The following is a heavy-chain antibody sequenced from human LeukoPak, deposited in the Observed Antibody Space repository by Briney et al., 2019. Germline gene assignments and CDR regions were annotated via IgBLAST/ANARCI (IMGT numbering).Heavy chain of an antibody. V-gene: IGHV1-2*06. CDR2: INPNSGGT. Sequence: ASVKVSCKASGYTFTDYYIHWVRQAPGQGLEWMGRINPNSGGTNDAQKFQGRVTMSRDTSISTAYMELSRLRSDDTAVYYCARDRGGYCSGGSCYRGGDFDYWGQGTLVTVSS. CDR3: ARDRGGYCSGGSCYRGGDFDY. J-gene: IGHJ4*02. D-gene: IGHD2-15*01. CDR1: GYTFTDYY.